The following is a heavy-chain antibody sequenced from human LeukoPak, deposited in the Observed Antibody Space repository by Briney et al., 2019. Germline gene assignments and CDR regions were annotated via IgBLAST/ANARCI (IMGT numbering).Heavy chain of an antibody. J-gene: IGHJ6*02. CDR3: ARDRVYYYGMDV. Sequence: SSETLSLTCTASGGSISSYYWSWIRQPLGKGLEWIGYIYYSGSTNYNPSLKSRVTISVDTSKNQFSLKLSSVTAADTAVYYCARDRVYYYGMDVWGQGTTVTVSS. D-gene: IGHD3-10*01. CDR1: GGSISSYY. V-gene: IGHV4-59*01. CDR2: IYYSGST.